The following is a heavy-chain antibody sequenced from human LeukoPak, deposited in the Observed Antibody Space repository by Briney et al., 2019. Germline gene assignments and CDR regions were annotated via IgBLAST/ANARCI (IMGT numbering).Heavy chain of an antibody. D-gene: IGHD6-19*01. V-gene: IGHV3-7*01. CDR1: GFTFSTYA. J-gene: IGHJ3*02. CDR3: APSQTTSGRYGNTFDI. Sequence: GGSLRLSCAASGFTFSTYAMSWVRQAPGKGLEWVANIKQDGSEKYYVDSVKGRFTISRDNAKNSLYLQMNSLRAEDTAVYYCAPSQTTSGRYGNTFDIWGQGTMVTVSS. CDR2: IKQDGSEK.